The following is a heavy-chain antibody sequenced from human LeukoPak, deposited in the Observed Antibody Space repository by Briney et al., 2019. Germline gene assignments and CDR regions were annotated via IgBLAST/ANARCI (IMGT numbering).Heavy chain of an antibody. Sequence: PSETLSLTCTVSGGSISGTYYWSWIRQPPGKGLEWIGEINHSGSTNYNPSLKSRVTISVDTSKNQFSLKLSSVTAADTAVYYCARDPRLGYCSGGSCYPKYYYYGMDVWGQGTTVTVSS. CDR2: INHSGST. J-gene: IGHJ6*02. V-gene: IGHV4-34*01. CDR1: GGSISGTYY. CDR3: ARDPRLGYCSGGSCYPKYYYYGMDV. D-gene: IGHD2-15*01.